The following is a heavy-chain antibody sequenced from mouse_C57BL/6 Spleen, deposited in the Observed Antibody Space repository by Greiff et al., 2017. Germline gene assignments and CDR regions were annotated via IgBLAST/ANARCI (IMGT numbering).Heavy chain of an antibody. CDR3: ARNYGTPEYYFDY. Sequence: QVQLQQSGAELVRPGTSVKMSCKASGYTFTNYWIGWAKQRPGHGLEWIGDIYPGGGYTNYNEKFKGKATLTADKSSSTAYMQFSSLTSEDSAIYYCARNYGTPEYYFDYWGQGTTLTVSS. CDR1: GYTFTNYW. D-gene: IGHD2-1*01. CDR2: IYPGGGYT. J-gene: IGHJ2*01. V-gene: IGHV1-63*01.